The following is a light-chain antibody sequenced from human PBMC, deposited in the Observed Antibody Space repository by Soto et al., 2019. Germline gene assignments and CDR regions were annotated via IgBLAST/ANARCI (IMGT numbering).Light chain of an antibody. CDR2: DAS. CDR1: QSVSSY. V-gene: IGKV3-11*01. Sequence: EIVLTQSPATLSLSPGERATLSCRASQSVSSYLAWYQQKPGQAPRLLIYDASNRATGISARFSGSGSGTDFTLTISSLEPEDFAVYYCQQRSNCPLTFGGGTKVDIK. J-gene: IGKJ4*01. CDR3: QQRSNCPLT.